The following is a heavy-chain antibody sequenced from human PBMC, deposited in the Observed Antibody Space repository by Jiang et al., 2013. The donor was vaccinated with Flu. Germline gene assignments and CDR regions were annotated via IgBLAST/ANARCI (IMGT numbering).Heavy chain of an antibody. CDR3: ATQSGSRL. J-gene: IGHJ4*02. V-gene: IGHV7-4-1*01. CDR1: GYTFTTSA. CDR2: INTATGNS. Sequence: SVKVSCKASGYTFTTSAINWVRHAPGQGLKWMGWINTATGNSNFAQDFTGRFVFSVDSSVSTAYLEILTLKPEDTAIYYCATQSGSRLWGQGTLVTVSS. D-gene: IGHD3-10*01.